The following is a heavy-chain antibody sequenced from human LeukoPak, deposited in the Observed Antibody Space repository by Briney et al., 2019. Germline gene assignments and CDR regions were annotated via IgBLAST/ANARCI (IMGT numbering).Heavy chain of an antibody. D-gene: IGHD6-19*01. CDR3: AKKGSQWLVLSYMDV. V-gene: IGHV3-23*01. J-gene: IGHJ6*03. CDR1: GFTFSSYG. Sequence: GGSLRLSCAASGFTFSSYGMSWVRQAPGTGLKWVSAISGSGGSTYYADSVKGRFTISRDNSKNTLYLQMNSLRAEDTAVYYCAKKGSQWLVLSYMDVWGKGTTVTVSS. CDR2: ISGSGGST.